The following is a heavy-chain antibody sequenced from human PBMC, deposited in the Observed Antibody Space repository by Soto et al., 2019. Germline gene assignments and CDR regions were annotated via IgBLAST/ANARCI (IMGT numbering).Heavy chain of an antibody. D-gene: IGHD3-10*01. Sequence: QVQLVESGGGVVQPGRALRLSCAASGYTFSRYGMHWLRQAQGKGMEWVALISSDGSNKYYADSVKGRFTISRDNSKNTLYLQMNTLRAEDTAVYYCAKVRADYYYGSGPFDYWGQGTLVTVSS. CDR2: ISSDGSNK. CDR3: AKVRADYYYGSGPFDY. CDR1: GYTFSRYG. J-gene: IGHJ4*02. V-gene: IGHV3-30*18.